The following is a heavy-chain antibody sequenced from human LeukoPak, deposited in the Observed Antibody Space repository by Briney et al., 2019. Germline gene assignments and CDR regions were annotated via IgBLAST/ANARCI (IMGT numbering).Heavy chain of an antibody. CDR3: AKVGYCSSTSCYDYGMDV. D-gene: IGHD2-2*01. CDR2: ISGSGGST. V-gene: IGHV3-23*01. Sequence: GGSLRLSCAASGFTFSSYAMSWVRQAPGKGLEWVSAISGSGGSTYYADSVKGRFTISRDNSKNTLYLQMNSLRAEDTAVYDCAKVGYCSSTSCYDYGMDVWGQGTTVTVSS. J-gene: IGHJ6*02. CDR1: GFTFSSYA.